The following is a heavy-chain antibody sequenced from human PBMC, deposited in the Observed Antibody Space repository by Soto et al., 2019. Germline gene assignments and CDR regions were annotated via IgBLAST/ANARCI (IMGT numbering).Heavy chain of an antibody. D-gene: IGHD6-19*01. J-gene: IGHJ6*02. CDR3: ARDRAGANYYYYGMDV. CDR1: GYTFTSYC. V-gene: IGHV1-18*01. Sequence: GASVKVSCKASGYTFTSYCISWVRQAPVQGLEWMGWISAYNGNTNYAQKLQGRVTMTTDTSTSTAYMELRSLRSDDTAVYYCARDRAGANYYYYGMDVWGQGTTVTVSS. CDR2: ISAYNGNT.